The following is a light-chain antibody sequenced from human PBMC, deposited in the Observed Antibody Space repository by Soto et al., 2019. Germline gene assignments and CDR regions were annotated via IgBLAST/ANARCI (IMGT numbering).Light chain of an antibody. CDR3: GTWDSSLSAGNV. Sequence: QSVLTQPPSGSAAPGQKVPIPCSGSSSNIGNNYVSWYQQLPGTAPKLLIYENNKRPSGIPDRFSGSKSGTSATLGITGLQTGDEADYYCGTWDSSLSAGNVFGTGTKVTVL. J-gene: IGLJ1*01. CDR2: ENN. V-gene: IGLV1-51*02. CDR1: SSNIGNNY.